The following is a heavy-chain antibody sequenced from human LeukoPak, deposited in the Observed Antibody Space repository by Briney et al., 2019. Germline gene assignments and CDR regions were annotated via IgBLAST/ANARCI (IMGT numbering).Heavy chain of an antibody. D-gene: IGHD3-10*01. J-gene: IGHJ4*02. CDR3: ARARITLVRGPDVINYYFDY. CDR2: ISRSSIYI. V-gene: IGHV3-21*01. CDR1: GFTFNNYN. Sequence: GGSLRLSCAASGFTFNNYNMNWVRQAPGKGLEWVSSISRSSIYIYYANSVKGRFTISRDNAKKSLYLQMNNLRAEDTAVYYCARARITLVRGPDVINYYFDYWGQGTLVTVSS.